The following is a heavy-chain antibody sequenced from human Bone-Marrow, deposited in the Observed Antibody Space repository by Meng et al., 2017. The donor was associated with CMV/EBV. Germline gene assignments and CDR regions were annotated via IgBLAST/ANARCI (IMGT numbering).Heavy chain of an antibody. CDR3: AGRGPYGRVLDV. CDR2: IIPYLDEP. V-gene: IGHV1-69*10. Sequence: SVKVSCKASGGTSNTYTFNWVRQAPGRGLEWMGGIIPYLDEPNYAQTFQGRVTITSDRSTAAYMELSSLRSEDTAVYFCAGRGPYGRVLDVWGQGTLVT. D-gene: IGHD3-10*01. CDR1: GGTSNTYT. J-gene: IGHJ3*01.